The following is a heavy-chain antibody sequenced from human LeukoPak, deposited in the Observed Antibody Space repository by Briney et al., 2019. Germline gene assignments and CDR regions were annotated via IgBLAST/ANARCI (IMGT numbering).Heavy chain of an antibody. V-gene: IGHV4-31*03. CDR1: SGSISSGGYY. Sequence: SQTLSLTCTVSSGSISSGGYYWSWIRQHPGKGLEWIGYIYYSGSTYYNPSLKSRVTISVDTSKNQFSLKLSSVTAADTAVYYCATATEYYYDSSGYYKPLPYYFDYWGQGTLVTVSS. CDR3: ATATEYYYDSSGYYKPLPYYFDY. D-gene: IGHD3-22*01. J-gene: IGHJ4*02. CDR2: IYYSGST.